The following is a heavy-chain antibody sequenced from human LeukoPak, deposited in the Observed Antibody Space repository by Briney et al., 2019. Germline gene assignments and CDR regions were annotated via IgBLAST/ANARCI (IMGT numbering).Heavy chain of an antibody. CDR1: GYTFTSYA. D-gene: IGHD3-22*01. J-gene: IGHJ4*02. V-gene: IGHV1-3*01. Sequence: ASVKVSCKASGYTFTSYAMHWVRQAPGQRLEWMGWINAGNGNTKYSQKFQGRVTITRDTSASTAYMELSSLRSEDTAVYYCARSRITMMVVVITLFDYWGQGTLVTVSS. CDR2: INAGNGNT. CDR3: ARSRITMMVVVITLFDY.